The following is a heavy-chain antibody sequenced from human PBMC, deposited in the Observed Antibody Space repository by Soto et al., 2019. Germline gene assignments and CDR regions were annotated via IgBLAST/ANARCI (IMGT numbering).Heavy chain of an antibody. CDR3: ARGAVSGSYEGSFDY. J-gene: IGHJ4*02. Sequence: ETLSLTCAVSGGSISSSNWWSWVRQPPGKGLEWIGEIYHSGSTNYNPSLKSRVTISVDKSKNQFSLKLSSVTAADTAVYYCARGAVSGSYEGSFDYWGQGTLVTVSS. D-gene: IGHD1-26*01. V-gene: IGHV4-4*02. CDR2: IYHSGST. CDR1: GGSISSSNW.